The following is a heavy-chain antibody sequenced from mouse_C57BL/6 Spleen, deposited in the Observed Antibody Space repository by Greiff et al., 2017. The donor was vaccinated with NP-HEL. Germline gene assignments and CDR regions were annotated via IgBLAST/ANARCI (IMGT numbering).Heavy chain of an antibody. CDR1: GFTFSDYG. D-gene: IGHD4-1*01. CDR2: ISSGSSTI. Sequence: EVKLVESGGGLVKPGGSLKLSCAASGFTFSDYGMHWVRQAPEKGLEWVAYISSGSSTIYYADTVKGRFTISRDNAKNTLYLQMTSLRSEDTAVYYCARRANWDGGYFDVWGTGTTVTVSS. CDR3: ARRANWDGGYFDV. J-gene: IGHJ1*03. V-gene: IGHV5-17*01.